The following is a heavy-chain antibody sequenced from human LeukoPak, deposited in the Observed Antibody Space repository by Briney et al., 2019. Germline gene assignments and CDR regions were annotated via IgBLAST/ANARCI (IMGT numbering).Heavy chain of an antibody. Sequence: GGSLRLSCAASGFTFNSHAMTWVRQAPGKGLQWVSSISGSGNSPYYADSVKGRLTISRDNSKNTLYLQMNSLRAEGTAIYYCAKPPDCSGSDSCYTYFFDCWGQGTLVTVSS. CDR3: AKPPDCSGSDSCYTYFFDC. V-gene: IGHV3-23*01. D-gene: IGHD2-2*02. CDR1: GFTFNSHA. J-gene: IGHJ4*02. CDR2: ISGSGNSP.